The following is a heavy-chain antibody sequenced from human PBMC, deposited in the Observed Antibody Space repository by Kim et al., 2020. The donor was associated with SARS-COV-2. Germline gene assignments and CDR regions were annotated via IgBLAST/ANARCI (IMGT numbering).Heavy chain of an antibody. Sequence: ASVKVSCKASGYTFTSYAMNWVRQAPGQGLEWMGWINTNTGNPTYAQGFTGRFVFSLDTSVSTAYLQISSLKAEDTAVYYCARDEHRKGYYYYYGMDVWGQGTTVTVSS. CDR3: ARDEHRKGYYYYYGMDV. CDR2: INTNTGNP. J-gene: IGHJ6*02. CDR1: GYTFTSYA. V-gene: IGHV7-4-1*02.